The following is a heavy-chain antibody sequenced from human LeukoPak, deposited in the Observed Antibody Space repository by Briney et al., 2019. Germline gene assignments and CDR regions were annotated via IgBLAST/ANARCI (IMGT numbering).Heavy chain of an antibody. V-gene: IGHV1-18*01. Sequence: ASVKVSCKASGYTFTSYGISWVRQAPGQGLEWMGWISAYNGNTSYAQKLQGRVTMTTDTSTSTAYMELRSLRSDDTAVYYCARSRYYDFWSGYSDFDYWGQGTLVTVSS. D-gene: IGHD3-3*01. CDR2: ISAYNGNT. CDR3: ARSRYYDFWSGYSDFDY. CDR1: GYTFTSYG. J-gene: IGHJ4*02.